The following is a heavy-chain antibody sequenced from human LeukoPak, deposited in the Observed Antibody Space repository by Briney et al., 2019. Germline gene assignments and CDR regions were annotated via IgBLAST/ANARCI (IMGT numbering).Heavy chain of an antibody. CDR2: RRYDGSYK. CDR3: AKDNHIVVVPAAILSHYYYYGMDV. J-gene: IGHJ6*02. CDR1: GFTYSSYG. D-gene: IGHD2-2*02. Sequence: GESLRLSCAAPGFTYSSYGMHWVRQAPSKGLEWVAFRRYDGSYKYYADSVKGRFTISRDNSKNTLYLQMNSLRAEDTAVYYCAKDNHIVVVPAAILSHYYYYGMDVWGQGTTVTVSS. V-gene: IGHV3-30*02.